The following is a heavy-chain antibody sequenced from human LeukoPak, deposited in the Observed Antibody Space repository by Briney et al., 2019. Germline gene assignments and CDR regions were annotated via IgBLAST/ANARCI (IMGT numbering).Heavy chain of an antibody. D-gene: IGHD2-15*01. Sequence: SETLSLTCTVSGGSMSSYYWSWIRQPPGKGLEWIGYIYYSGSTKYNPSLKSRVTISVDTSKNQFSLKLSSVTAADTAVYYCARGRKDAYYCSGGSCYPDFDYWGQGTLVTVSS. J-gene: IGHJ4*02. CDR1: GGSMSSYY. CDR3: ARGRKDAYYCSGGSCYPDFDY. CDR2: IYYSGST. V-gene: IGHV4-59*12.